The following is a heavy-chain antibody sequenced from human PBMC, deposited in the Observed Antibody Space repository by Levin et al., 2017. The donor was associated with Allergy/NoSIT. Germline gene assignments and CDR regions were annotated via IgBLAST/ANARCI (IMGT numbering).Heavy chain of an antibody. Sequence: SLLLSFSSSFFPFLPSCLHWVRQAPGKGLVWVSHINSDGSNTNYADSVKGRFTISRAHAKNTLYLQMNSLRAEDTAVYYCARGGCSSTSCLDSWGQGTLVTVSP. CDR1: FFPFLPSC. D-gene: IGHD2-2*01. J-gene: IGHJ5*01. V-gene: IGHV3-74*01. CDR3: ARGGCSSTSCLDS. CDR2: INSDGSNT.